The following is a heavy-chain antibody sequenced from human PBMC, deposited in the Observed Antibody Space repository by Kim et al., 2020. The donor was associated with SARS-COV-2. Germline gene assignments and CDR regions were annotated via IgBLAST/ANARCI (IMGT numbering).Heavy chain of an antibody. Sequence: LKSRVTISVDTSKNQFSLKLSSVTAADTAVYYCARKVFRGVIYYYYGMDVWGQGTTVTVSS. J-gene: IGHJ6*02. D-gene: IGHD3-16*01. CDR3: ARKVFRGVIYYYYGMDV. V-gene: IGHV4-34*01.